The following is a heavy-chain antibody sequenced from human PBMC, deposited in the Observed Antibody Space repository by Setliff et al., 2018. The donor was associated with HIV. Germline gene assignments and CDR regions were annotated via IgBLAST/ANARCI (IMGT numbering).Heavy chain of an antibody. CDR3: ARDFGGYCSSMSCPGLFDP. J-gene: IGHJ5*02. V-gene: IGHV4-4*07. D-gene: IGHD2-2*01. Sequence: PSETLSLTCTVSGGSISSYYWGWIRQPAGKGLEWIGRIYTSGSTNYNPSLKSRVTMSVDTSKNQFSLKLSSVTAADTAVYYCARDFGGYCSSMSCPGLFDPWGQGTLVTVSS. CDR2: IYTSGST. CDR1: GGSISSYY.